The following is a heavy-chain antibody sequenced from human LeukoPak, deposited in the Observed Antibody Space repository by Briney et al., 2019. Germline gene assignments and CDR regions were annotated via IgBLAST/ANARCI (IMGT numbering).Heavy chain of an antibody. V-gene: IGHV1-2*06. Sequence: EASVKVSCKASGYIFTGYYMHWVRQAPGQGLEWMGRINPNSGGTNYAQKFQGRVTMTRDTSISTAYMELSSLRSDDTAVYFCARGLVAGTYGLGYWGQGTLVTVSS. CDR3: ARGLVAGTYGLGY. D-gene: IGHD1/OR15-1a*01. CDR2: INPNSGGT. J-gene: IGHJ4*02. CDR1: GYIFTGYY.